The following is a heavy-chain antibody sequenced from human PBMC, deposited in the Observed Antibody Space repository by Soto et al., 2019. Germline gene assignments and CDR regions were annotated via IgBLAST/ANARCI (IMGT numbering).Heavy chain of an antibody. CDR3: GPRAVVADPGGY. J-gene: IGHJ4*02. CDR1: DGSFSDFY. D-gene: IGHD2-15*01. V-gene: IGHV4-34*01. Sequence: SETLSLTCAVYDGSFSDFYWTWIRQRPGKGLEWIGEINHSGSTNYNPSLESRVAISVDTSKNQFSLNLTSVTAADTAVYYCGPRAVVADPGGYWGQGTQVTVSS. CDR2: INHSGST.